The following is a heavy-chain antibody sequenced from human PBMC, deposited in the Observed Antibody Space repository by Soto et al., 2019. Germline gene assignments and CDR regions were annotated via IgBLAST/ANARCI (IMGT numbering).Heavy chain of an antibody. CDR2: IVVCSGDT. J-gene: IGHJ3*01. CDR3: AAGSRYYCAAAYGFDL. V-gene: IGHV1-58*01. D-gene: IGHD3-10*01. CDR1: GFTFSSSA. Sequence: QMQLVQSGPEVKKPGTSVRVSCRASGFTFSSSALQWVRQTRGQRLEWIGWIVVCSGDTKYAQKYHNRFIISRAMTTSTVYLVLSSLTSDDAAVYYCAAGSRYYCAAAYGFDLWGQGTMVSFSS.